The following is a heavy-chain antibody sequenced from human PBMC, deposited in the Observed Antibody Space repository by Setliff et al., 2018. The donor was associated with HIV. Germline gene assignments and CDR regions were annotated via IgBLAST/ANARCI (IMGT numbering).Heavy chain of an antibody. D-gene: IGHD3-3*02. Sequence: GGSLRLSCAASGFTFTSYWMIWVRQAPGKGLEWVANINQDGSEINYVDSVKGRFTISRDNAKNSLYLQMDSLRVEDTTVYYCTRKLAPGHGMDVWGQGTTVTVSS. CDR3: TRKLAPGHGMDV. CDR1: GFTFTSYW. J-gene: IGHJ6*02. CDR2: INQDGSEI. V-gene: IGHV3-7*01.